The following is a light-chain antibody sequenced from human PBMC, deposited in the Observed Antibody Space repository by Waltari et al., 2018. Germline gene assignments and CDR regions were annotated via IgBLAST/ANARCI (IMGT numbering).Light chain of an antibody. CDR3: QQYDNRPPYT. Sequence: EIVMTQSPATLSVSQGERVTLPCRARQSVGSNLAWYRQKPCQAPRILIYGASTRASGVPAKFSGSGSGAEFTLTISSLQSEDFAIYYCQQYDNRPPYTFGQGANLEIK. V-gene: IGKV3-15*01. CDR1: QSVGSN. J-gene: IGKJ2*01. CDR2: GAS.